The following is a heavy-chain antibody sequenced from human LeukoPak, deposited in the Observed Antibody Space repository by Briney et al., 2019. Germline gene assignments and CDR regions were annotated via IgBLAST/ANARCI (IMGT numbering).Heavy chain of an antibody. CDR3: GRYYVMDV. CDR1: GFTFSTYV. Sequence: PGGSLRLSCAASGFTFSTYVMNWVRQAPGKGLEWVSTISDSGGSTYYADSVKGRFTISRDNSKSTLYLQMNSLRAEGTAVYYCGRYYVMDVWGQGTSVTVSS. J-gene: IGHJ6*02. V-gene: IGHV3-23*01. CDR2: ISDSGGST.